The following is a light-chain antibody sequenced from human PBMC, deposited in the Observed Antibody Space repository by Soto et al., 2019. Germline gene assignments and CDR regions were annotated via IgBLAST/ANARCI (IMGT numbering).Light chain of an antibody. CDR1: NIGGKS. CDR2: DDS. Sequence: SYELTQPPPVSVVPGQTARITCGGNNIGGKSVHWYQQKPGQAPVLVVYDDSARPSGIPERFSGSNSGNTATLTISRVEVGDEADSYCQVWDSTTDHWVFGGGTKVTVL. J-gene: IGLJ3*02. V-gene: IGLV3-21*02. CDR3: QVWDSTTDHWV.